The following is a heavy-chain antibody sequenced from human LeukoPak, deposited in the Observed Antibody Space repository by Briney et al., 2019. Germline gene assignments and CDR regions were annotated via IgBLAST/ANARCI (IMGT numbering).Heavy chain of an antibody. D-gene: IGHD6-13*01. CDR2: IYPDDSDT. CDR1: GYSFTSYW. Sequence: GESLKTSCKGSGYSFTSYWIGWVRQMPGKGLEWMGIIYPDDSDTRYSPSFEGQVTISADKSISTAYLQWSSLKASDTAIYFCARGYSGSWSIDSWGQGNLVTVSS. V-gene: IGHV5-51*01. CDR3: ARGYSGSWSIDS. J-gene: IGHJ4*02.